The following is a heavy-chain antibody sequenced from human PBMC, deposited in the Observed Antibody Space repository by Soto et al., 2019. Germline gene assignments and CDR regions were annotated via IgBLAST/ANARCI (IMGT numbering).Heavy chain of an antibody. CDR1: GGSISSGDYY. V-gene: IGHV4-30-4*01. CDR2: IYYSGST. Sequence: PSETLSLTCTVSGGSISSGDYYWSWIRQPPGKGLEWIGYIYYSGSTYYNPSLKSRVTISVDTSKNQFSLKLSSVTAADTAVYYCARVDSSGYQPFDYWGQGTLVTVPQ. D-gene: IGHD3-22*01. CDR3: ARVDSSGYQPFDY. J-gene: IGHJ4*02.